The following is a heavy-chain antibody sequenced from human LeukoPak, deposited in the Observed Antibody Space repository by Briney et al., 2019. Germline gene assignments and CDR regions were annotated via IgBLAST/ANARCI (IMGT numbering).Heavy chain of an antibody. CDR2: IKSKTDGGTI. J-gene: IGHJ3*02. V-gene: IGHV3-15*01. CDR1: GFTFSNAW. Sequence: GGSLRLSCAASGFTFSNAWMTWVRQAPGKGLEWVGRIKSKTDGGTIDYAAPVKGRFTISKDDSKNTLYLQMNSLRAEDTAVYYCARSAVAETKGAFDIWGQGTMVTVSS. CDR3: ARSAVAETKGAFDI. D-gene: IGHD6-19*01.